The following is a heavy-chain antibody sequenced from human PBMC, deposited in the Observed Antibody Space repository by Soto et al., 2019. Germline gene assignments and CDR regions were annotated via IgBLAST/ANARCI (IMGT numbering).Heavy chain of an antibody. CDR3: VRSGTSSGRFSDY. CDR2: IYPSDSNI. J-gene: IGHJ4*02. V-gene: IGHV5-51*03. Sequence: GESLKISCKGSGYTFTSYWIGWVRQMPGEGLEWMGVIYPSDSNIRYSPSFQGKVTISADKSITTAYLQWSSLKAADTAMYYCVRSGTSSGRFSDYWGQGTLVTVSS. D-gene: IGHD2-15*01. CDR1: GYTFTSYW.